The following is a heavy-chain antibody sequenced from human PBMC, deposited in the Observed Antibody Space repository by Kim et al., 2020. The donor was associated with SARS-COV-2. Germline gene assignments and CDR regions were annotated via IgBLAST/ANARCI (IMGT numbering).Heavy chain of an antibody. V-gene: IGHV3-53*01. D-gene: IGHD2-2*01. CDR3: ARETSDRHIDH. Sequence: TYYADSVKGRFPISRDSSKNTVYLQMDSLRAEDTALYYCARETSDRHIDHWGQGTLVTVSS. J-gene: IGHJ4*02. CDR2: T.